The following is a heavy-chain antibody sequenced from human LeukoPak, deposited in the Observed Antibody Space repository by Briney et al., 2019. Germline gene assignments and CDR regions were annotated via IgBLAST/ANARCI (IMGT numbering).Heavy chain of an antibody. Sequence: GGSLRLSCAASGFTFDDYAMHWVRQAPGKGLEWVSGISWNSGSIGYADSVKGRFTISRDNAKNSLYLQMNSLRAEDTALYYCAKGGIAAARTGYAFDIWGQGTMVTVSS. CDR1: GFTFDDYA. V-gene: IGHV3-9*01. CDR2: ISWNSGSI. D-gene: IGHD6-13*01. CDR3: AKGGIAAARTGYAFDI. J-gene: IGHJ3*02.